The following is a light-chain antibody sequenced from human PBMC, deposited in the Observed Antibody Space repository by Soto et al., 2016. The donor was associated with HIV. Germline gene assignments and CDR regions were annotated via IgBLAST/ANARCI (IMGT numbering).Light chain of an antibody. Sequence: IRMTQSPSSFSASTGDRVTITCRASQDINNYLAWFQQKPGKAPKSLIYAASTLQSGVSSKFSGSGSGTEFTLTISSLQPDDFATYYCQQYNSYSSTFGGGTKVEIK. V-gene: IGKV1-16*02. CDR1: QDINNY. J-gene: IGKJ4*01. CDR3: QQYNSYSST. CDR2: AAS.